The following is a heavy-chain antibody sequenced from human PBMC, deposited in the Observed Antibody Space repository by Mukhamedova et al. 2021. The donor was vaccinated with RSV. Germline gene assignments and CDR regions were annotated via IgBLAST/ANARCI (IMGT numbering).Heavy chain of an antibody. CDR3: SRQCSGGSCLGY. Sequence: GRIDPSDSYTNYSPSFQGHVTISADKSISTAYLQLSSLKASDTAMYYCSRQCSGGSCLGYWGQGTLVTVSS. J-gene: IGHJ4*02. V-gene: IGHV5-10-1*01. CDR2: IDPSDSYT. D-gene: IGHD2-15*01.